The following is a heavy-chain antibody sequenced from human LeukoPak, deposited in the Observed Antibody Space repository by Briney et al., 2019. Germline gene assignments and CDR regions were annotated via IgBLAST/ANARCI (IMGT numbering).Heavy chain of an antibody. CDR2: ISGSGGST. V-gene: IGHV3-23*01. J-gene: IGHJ4*02. CDR1: GFTFRNYA. CDR3: AKGGGAISYYFDY. Sequence: GGSLRLSCAASGFTFRNYAMSWVRQAPGKGLEWVSLISGSGGSTDYADSVKGRFIISRDTSKNTLYLQVNSLRAEDTAVYYCAKGGGAISYYFDYWGQGTLVTVSS. D-gene: IGHD1-26*01.